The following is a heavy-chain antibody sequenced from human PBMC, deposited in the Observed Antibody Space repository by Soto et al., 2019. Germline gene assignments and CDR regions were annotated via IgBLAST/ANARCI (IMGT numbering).Heavy chain of an antibody. D-gene: IGHD3-3*01. CDR1: GGSISIYY. V-gene: IGHV4-34*01. Sequence: SDAVCVTGTGSGGSISIYYWSWIRQPPGKGLEWIGEINHSGSTNYNPSLKSRVTISVDTSKNQFSLKLSSVTAADTAVYYCARGITIFGVVPFYYYYGMDVWGQGTTVTVSS. J-gene: IGHJ6*02. CDR2: INHSGST. CDR3: ARGITIFGVVPFYYYYGMDV.